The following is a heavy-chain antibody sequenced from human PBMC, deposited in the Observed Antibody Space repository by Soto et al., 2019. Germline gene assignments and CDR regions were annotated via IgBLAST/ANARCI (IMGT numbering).Heavy chain of an antibody. V-gene: IGHV3-30*18. CDR2: ISYDGSNK. J-gene: IGHJ4*02. D-gene: IGHD6-6*01. CDR1: GFTFSSYG. CDR3: AKDPAARFSRKTHYTPNDY. Sequence: GGSLRLSCAASGFTFSSYGMHWVRQAPGKGLEWVAVISYDGSNKYYADSVKGRFTISRDNSKNTLYLQMNSLRAEDTAVYYCAKDPAARFSRKTHYTPNDYWGQGTLVTVSS.